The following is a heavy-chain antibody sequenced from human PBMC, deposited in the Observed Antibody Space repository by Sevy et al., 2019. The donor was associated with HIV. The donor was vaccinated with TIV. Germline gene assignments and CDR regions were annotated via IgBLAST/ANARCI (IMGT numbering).Heavy chain of an antibody. CDR3: ARGVTSYYYGMDV. J-gene: IGHJ6*02. D-gene: IGHD4-4*01. V-gene: IGHV3-48*01. CDR1: GFTFSSYS. CDR2: ISSSSSTI. Sequence: GGSLRLSCAASGFTFSSYSMNWVRQAPGKGLEWVSYISSSSSTIYYADSVKGRFTISRDNAKNSLYLQMNSLRAEDTAVYYCARGVTSYYYGMDVWGQWTTVTVSS.